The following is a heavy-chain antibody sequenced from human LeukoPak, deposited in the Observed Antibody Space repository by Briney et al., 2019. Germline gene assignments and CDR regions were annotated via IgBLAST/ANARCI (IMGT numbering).Heavy chain of an antibody. J-gene: IGHJ6*03. D-gene: IGHD5-18*01. CDR3: ATGGQHSYGPNYYYYYMDV. CDR1: GGSISCYY. V-gene: IGHV4-59*01. Sequence: SETLSLTCTVSGGSISCYYWSWIRQPPGKGLEWIGYIYYSGSTNYNPSLKSRVTISVDTSKNQFSLKLSSVTAADTAVYYCATGGQHSYGPNYYYYYMDVWGKGTTVTVSS. CDR2: IYYSGST.